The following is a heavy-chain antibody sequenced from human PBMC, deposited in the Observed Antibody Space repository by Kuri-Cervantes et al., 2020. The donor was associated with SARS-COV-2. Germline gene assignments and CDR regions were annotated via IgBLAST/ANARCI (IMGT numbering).Heavy chain of an antibody. V-gene: IGHV3-74*01. D-gene: IGHD1-1*01. Sequence: GESLKISCAVSGFTFSRYWMHWVRQAPGKGLVWVSRINPDGSYTNNADSVKGRFTLSRDNAKNTLYLQMNSLRAEDTAVYYCVRDGDHWNFDYWGQGTLVTVSS. J-gene: IGHJ4*02. CDR3: VRDGDHWNFDY. CDR1: GFTFSRYW. CDR2: INPDGSYT.